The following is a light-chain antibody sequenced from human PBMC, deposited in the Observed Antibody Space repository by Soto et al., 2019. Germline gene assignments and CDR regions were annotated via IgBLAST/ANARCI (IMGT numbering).Light chain of an antibody. CDR3: VLYMGSGVWV. CDR2: NTN. V-gene: IGLV8-61*01. CDR1: SGSVSTSYY. Sequence: QTVVTQEPSFSVSPGRTVTLTCGLSSGSVSTSYYPSWYQQTPGQAPRTLIYNTNTRSSGVPDRFSGSILGNKAALTITGAQADDESDYYCVLYMGSGVWVFGGGTK. J-gene: IGLJ3*02.